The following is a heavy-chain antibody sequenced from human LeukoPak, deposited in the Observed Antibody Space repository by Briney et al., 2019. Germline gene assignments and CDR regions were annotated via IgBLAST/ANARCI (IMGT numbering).Heavy chain of an antibody. CDR2: ISGSGGST. CDR1: GFTFSSYA. J-gene: IGHJ4*02. Sequence: LSGGSLRLSCAASGFTFSSYAMSWVRQAPGKGLEWVSAISGSGGSTNYADSVKGRFTISRDNSKNTLYLQMNSLRAEDTAVYYCAKDAPVNIVVVPAANSWGQGTLVTVSS. D-gene: IGHD2-2*01. CDR3: AKDAPVNIVVVPAANS. V-gene: IGHV3-23*01.